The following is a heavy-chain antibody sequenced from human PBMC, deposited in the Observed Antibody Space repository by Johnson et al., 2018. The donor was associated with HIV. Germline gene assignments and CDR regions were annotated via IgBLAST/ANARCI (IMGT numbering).Heavy chain of an antibody. CDR3: ARLERLGGLSRVLDM. CDR2: INSDGSST. V-gene: IGHV3-74*02. D-gene: IGHD6-19*01. Sequence: VQLVESGGGLVQSGGSLRLSCAASGFTFSSYWMHWVRQGPGKGLVWVSRINSDGSSTRYADSLQGRFTISRDNAKNSLYLQMNYLRVEDTAVYYCARLERLGGLSRVLDMWGQGTMVTVSS. J-gene: IGHJ3*02. CDR1: GFTFSSYW.